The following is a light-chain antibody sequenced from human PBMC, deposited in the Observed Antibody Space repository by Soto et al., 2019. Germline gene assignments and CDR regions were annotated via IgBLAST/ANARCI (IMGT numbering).Light chain of an antibody. CDR1: QSIAIY. J-gene: IGKJ1*01. CDR2: DTF. Sequence: IVLTQSPATLSFSPGERATLSCRARQSIAIYLAWYQQKSGQSPRLLIYDTFNRAPGIPDRFSGSGSGTDFTLTISSLEPEDFAVYYCQQRATWPWTFGQGTTVEI. CDR3: QQRATWPWT. V-gene: IGKV3-11*01.